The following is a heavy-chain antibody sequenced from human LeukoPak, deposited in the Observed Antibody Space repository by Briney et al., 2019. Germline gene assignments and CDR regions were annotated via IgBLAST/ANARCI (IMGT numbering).Heavy chain of an antibody. Sequence: SETLSLTCAVYGGSFSGYYWSWVRQPPGKGLEWIGKITHSGNTNCSPYLKSRVTLSVDTSKNQFSLKLTSVTAADTAVYYCARGHSDGNSEWFDSWGQGTLVTVSS. D-gene: IGHD4-23*01. CDR3: ARGHSDGNSEWFDS. CDR1: GGSFSGYY. CDR2: ITHSGNT. V-gene: IGHV4-34*01. J-gene: IGHJ5*01.